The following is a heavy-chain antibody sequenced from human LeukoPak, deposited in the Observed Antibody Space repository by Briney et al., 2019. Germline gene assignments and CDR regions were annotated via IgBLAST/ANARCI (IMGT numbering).Heavy chain of an antibody. CDR1: GFTFSSYS. D-gene: IGHD3-10*01. CDR2: ISSSSSHI. J-gene: IGHJ4*02. CDR3: ARRPFGADY. Sequence: GGSLRLSCAASGFTFSSYSMNWVRQAPGKGLEWVSSISSSSSHIYYADSVKGRFTISRDNAKNSVYLQMNSLRVEDTAVYYCARRPFGADYWGQGTLVTVSS. V-gene: IGHV3-21*06.